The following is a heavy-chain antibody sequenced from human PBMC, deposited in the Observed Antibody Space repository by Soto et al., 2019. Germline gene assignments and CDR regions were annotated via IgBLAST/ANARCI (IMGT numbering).Heavy chain of an antibody. J-gene: IGHJ4*02. CDR3: ATGRVLYGSEY. V-gene: IGHV4-61*08. CDR2: IHNSGNT. Sequence: SETLSLTCTVSGGSISSGDYSWSWIRQPPGKGLEWIGYIHNSGNTYYNPSLKSRVTISLDTSKNQYSLRLSSVTTADTALYYCATGRVLYGSEYWGQGTLVTVSS. CDR1: GGSISSGDYS. D-gene: IGHD3-10*01.